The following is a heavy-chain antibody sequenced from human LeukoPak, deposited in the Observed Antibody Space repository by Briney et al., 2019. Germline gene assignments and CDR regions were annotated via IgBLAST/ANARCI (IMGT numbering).Heavy chain of an antibody. CDR2: IHYSGNT. Sequence: PSDTLSLTCTVSAGSVNSSPYYWGWVRQPPGKGLEWIGSIHYSGNTYYNPSLKSRVTISVDTSRNQFSLKLSSVSAADRGIYYCARSIAAAGTAWFDPWGQGTLVTVSS. CDR1: AGSVNSSPYY. V-gene: IGHV4-39*01. J-gene: IGHJ5*02. CDR3: ARSIAAAGTAWFDP. D-gene: IGHD6-13*01.